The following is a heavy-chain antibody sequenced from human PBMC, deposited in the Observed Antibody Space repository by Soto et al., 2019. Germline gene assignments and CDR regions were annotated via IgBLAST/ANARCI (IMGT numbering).Heavy chain of an antibody. CDR2: IWYDGSNK. J-gene: IGHJ2*01. CDR1: GFTFSSYG. V-gene: IGHV3-33*01. D-gene: IGHD3-16*01. CDR3: ARDPREFGVWYFDL. Sequence: QVQLVESGGGVVQPGRSLRLSCAASGFTFSSYGMHWVRQAPGKGLEWVAVIWYDGSNKYYADSVKGRFTISRDNSKNTLYLQMNSLRAEDTAVYYCARDPREFGVWYFDLWGRGTLVTVSS.